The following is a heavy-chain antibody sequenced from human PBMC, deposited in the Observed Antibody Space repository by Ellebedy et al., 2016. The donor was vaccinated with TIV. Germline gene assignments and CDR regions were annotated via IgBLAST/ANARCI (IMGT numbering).Heavy chain of an antibody. J-gene: IGHJ4*02. V-gene: IGHV1-2*02. CDR3: ARGPTEVVVPEGAYSSGWYYFDY. CDR1: GYTFTGYY. Sequence: ASVKVSCKASGYTFTGYYMHWVRQAPGQGLEWMGWINPNSGGTNYAQKFQGRVTMTRDTSISTAYMELSRLRSDDTAVYYCARGPTEVVVPEGAYSSGWYYFDYWGQGTLVTVSS. D-gene: IGHD6-19*01. CDR2: INPNSGGT.